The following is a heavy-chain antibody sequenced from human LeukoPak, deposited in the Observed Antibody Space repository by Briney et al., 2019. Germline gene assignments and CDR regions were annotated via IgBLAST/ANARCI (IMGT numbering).Heavy chain of an antibody. D-gene: IGHD4-11*01. Sequence: PGGSLRLSCAASGFTFSSYWMNWVRQAPGKGLVWVSHINSDGSVTNYADSVKGRFTISRDNAKNTLYLQMNSLRAEDTAVYYCAGRWQSNQGGAYDFWGQGTMVTVSS. CDR1: GFTFSSYW. J-gene: IGHJ3*01. CDR3: AGRWQSNQGGAYDF. V-gene: IGHV3-74*01. CDR2: INSDGSVT.